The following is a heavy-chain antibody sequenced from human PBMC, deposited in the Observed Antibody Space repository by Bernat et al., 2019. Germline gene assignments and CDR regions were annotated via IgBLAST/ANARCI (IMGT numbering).Heavy chain of an antibody. CDR3: AKGGGDRDYDYVWGSYRYLCYFDY. CDR1: RFTFSSYG. Sequence: QVQLVESGGGVVQPGRSLRLSCAASRFTFSSYGMHWVRQAPGKGLEWVAVISYDGSNKYYADSVKGRFTISRDNSKNTLYLQMNSLRAEDTAVYYCAKGGGDRDYDYVWGSYRYLCYFDYWGQGTLVTVSS. J-gene: IGHJ4*02. D-gene: IGHD3-16*02. CDR2: ISYDGSNK. V-gene: IGHV3-30*18.